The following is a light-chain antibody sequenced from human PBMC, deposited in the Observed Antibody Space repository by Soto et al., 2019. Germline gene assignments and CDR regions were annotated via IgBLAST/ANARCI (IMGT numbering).Light chain of an antibody. J-gene: IGLJ1*01. CDR3: SSYAGSNNFV. CDR1: SSDVGGYNY. Sequence: QSVLTQPPSGSGTPGQRVTISCTGTSSDVGGYNYVSWYQQHPGKAPKLMIYEVSERPSGVPDRFSGSKSSNTASLTVSGLQAEDEADYYCSSYAGSNNFVFGTGTKVTVL. V-gene: IGLV2-8*01. CDR2: EVS.